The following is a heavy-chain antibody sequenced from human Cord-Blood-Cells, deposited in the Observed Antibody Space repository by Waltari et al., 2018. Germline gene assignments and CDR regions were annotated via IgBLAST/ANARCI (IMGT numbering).Heavy chain of an antibody. J-gene: IGHJ6*02. Sequence: QVQLVQSVAEVKKPGASVKVSCKVSGYTRTELSMHWVRQAPGKGLEWMGGFDPEDGETIYAQKFQGRVTMTEDTSTDTAYMVLSSLRSEDTAVYYCATEGGDYYYYGMDVWGQGTTVTVSS. V-gene: IGHV1-24*01. CDR1: GYTRTELS. CDR2: FDPEDGET. CDR3: ATEGGDYYYYGMDV.